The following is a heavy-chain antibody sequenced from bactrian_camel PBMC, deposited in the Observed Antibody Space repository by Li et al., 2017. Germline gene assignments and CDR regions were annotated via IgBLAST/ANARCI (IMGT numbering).Heavy chain of an antibody. CDR3: AARPGVLCQKTIDRADFRY. Sequence: HVQLVESGGGSVQAGGSLRLSCGASGYIFESCGMAWYRQAPGREREGVAGIDTGGGSTYYADSVAGRFTISQDNAKSMLYLQMNSLKPEDTAMYYCAARPGVLCQKTIDRADFRYWGQGTQVTVS. CDR1: GYIFESCG. D-gene: IGHD3*01. J-gene: IGHJ6*01. V-gene: IGHV3S54*01. CDR2: IDTGGGST.